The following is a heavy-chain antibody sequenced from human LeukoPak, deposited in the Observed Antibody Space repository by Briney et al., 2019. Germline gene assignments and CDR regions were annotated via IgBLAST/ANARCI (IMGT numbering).Heavy chain of an antibody. CDR1: GYFISSGYY. Sequence: SETLSLTCAVSGYFISSGYYWGWIRQPPGKGLEWIGSIHHSGSTYFNPSLKSRVTISVDTSKNQFSLKLSSVTAADTAVYYCARQEASSSWYRENWFDPWGQGTLVTASS. CDR3: ARQEASSSWYRENWFDP. J-gene: IGHJ5*02. V-gene: IGHV4-38-2*01. CDR2: IHHSGST. D-gene: IGHD6-13*01.